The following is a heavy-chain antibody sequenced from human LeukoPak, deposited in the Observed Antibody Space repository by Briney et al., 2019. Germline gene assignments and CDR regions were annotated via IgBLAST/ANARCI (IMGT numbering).Heavy chain of an antibody. Sequence: GGSLRLSCAASGFTFSSYAMSWVRQAPGKGLEWVSAISGSGGSTYYADSVKGRFTISRDNSKNTLYLQMNSLRAEDTAVYYCAKSRDYDFWSGYSAFDYWGQGTLVTVSS. CDR2: ISGSGGST. CDR1: GFTFSSYA. D-gene: IGHD3-3*01. J-gene: IGHJ4*02. CDR3: AKSRDYDFWSGYSAFDY. V-gene: IGHV3-23*01.